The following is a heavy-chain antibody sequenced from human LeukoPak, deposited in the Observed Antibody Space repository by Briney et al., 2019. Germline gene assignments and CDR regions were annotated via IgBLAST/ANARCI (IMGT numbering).Heavy chain of an antibody. D-gene: IGHD6-19*01. Sequence: SQTLSLTCAISGDSVSSNTAAWNWIRQSPSRGLEWLGRTFYRSNWYDDYAASVKSRITINPDTSKNQFSLHLKSVTPEDTAVYYCAREVAGTWAFDTWGQGTRVTVSS. CDR1: GDSVSSNTAA. CDR2: TFYRSNWYD. V-gene: IGHV6-1*01. J-gene: IGHJ3*02. CDR3: AREVAGTWAFDT.